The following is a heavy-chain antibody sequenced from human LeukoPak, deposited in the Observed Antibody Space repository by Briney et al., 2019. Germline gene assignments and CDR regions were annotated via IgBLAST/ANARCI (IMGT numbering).Heavy chain of an antibody. CDR1: GFTFSSYA. V-gene: IGHV3-23*01. CDR2: ISGSGGST. J-gene: IGHJ4*02. CDR3: AKDRYYDSSGYGADPAPRGY. D-gene: IGHD3-22*01. Sequence: QPGGSLRRSCAASGFTFSSYAMSWVRQAPGKGLEWVSAISGSGGSTYYADSVKGRFTISRDNSKNTLYLQMNSLRAEDTVVYYCAKDRYYDSSGYGADPAPRGYWGQGTLVTVSS.